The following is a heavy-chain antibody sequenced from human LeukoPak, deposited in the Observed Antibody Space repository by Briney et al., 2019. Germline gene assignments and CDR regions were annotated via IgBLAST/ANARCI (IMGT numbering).Heavy chain of an antibody. J-gene: IGHJ4*02. CDR3: ARDHPPYVWGSYRSSAFDY. D-gene: IGHD3-16*02. CDR1: GFDFSTQW. V-gene: IGHV3-7*01. CDR2: VNQGATQK. Sequence: GGSLRLSCAASGFDFSTQWMSWVRQAPGKGLEWVAIVNQGATQKYYVDSVKGRFTISRDNAENSLYLQMNSLRAEDTAVYYCARDHPPYVWGSYRSSAFDYWGQGTLVTVSS.